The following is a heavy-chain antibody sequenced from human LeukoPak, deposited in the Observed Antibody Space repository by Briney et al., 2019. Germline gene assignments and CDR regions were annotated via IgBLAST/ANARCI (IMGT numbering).Heavy chain of an antibody. D-gene: IGHD3-10*01. Sequence: GGSLRLSCAAPGFTFSSYSMNWVRQAPGKGLGCVSSISSSSSYIHYADSVKGRFTISRDNAKNSLYLQMNSLRAEDTALYYCARVGDGDSFDYWGQGTLVTVSS. J-gene: IGHJ4*02. CDR3: ARVGDGDSFDY. V-gene: IGHV3-21*01. CDR1: GFTFSSYS. CDR2: ISSSSSYI.